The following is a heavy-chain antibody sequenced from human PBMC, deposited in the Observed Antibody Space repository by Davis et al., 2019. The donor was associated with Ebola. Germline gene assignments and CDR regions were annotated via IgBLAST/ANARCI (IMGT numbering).Heavy chain of an antibody. CDR3: ARGFAVAGFDY. CDR2: IYNGGST. V-gene: IGHV3-53*01. D-gene: IGHD6-19*01. CDR1: GFTVSSNY. Sequence: GGSLRLSCAASGFTVSSNYMSWVRQAPGKGLEWVSVIYNGGSTYYADSVKGRFTISRDNSKNTLYLQMNSLRAEDTAVYYCARGFAVAGFDYWGQGTLVTVSS. J-gene: IGHJ4*02.